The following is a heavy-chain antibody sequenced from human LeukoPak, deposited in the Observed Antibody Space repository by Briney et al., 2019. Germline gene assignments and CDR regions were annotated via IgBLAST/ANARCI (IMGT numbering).Heavy chain of an antibody. CDR1: GYTFTGYY. V-gene: IGHV1-69*06. D-gene: IGHD2-15*01. CDR2: IIPIFGTA. J-gene: IGHJ4*02. Sequence: SVKVSCKASGYTFTGYYIHWVRQAPGQGLEWMGGIIPIFGTANYAQKFQGRVTITADKSTSTAYMEVSSLRSEDTAVYYCAGGRPRGYCSGGSCYHNFDYWGQGTLVTVSS. CDR3: AGGRPRGYCSGGSCYHNFDY.